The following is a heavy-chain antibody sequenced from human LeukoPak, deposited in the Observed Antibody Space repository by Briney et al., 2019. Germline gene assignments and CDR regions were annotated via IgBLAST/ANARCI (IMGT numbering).Heavy chain of an antibody. CDR3: ARGLSRSWYPGVNWFDP. CDR2: MNPNSGNT. V-gene: IGHV1-8*01. CDR1: GYTFTSYD. Sequence: GASVKVSCKASGYTFTSYDINWVRQATGQGLEWMGWMNPNSGNTGYAQKFQGRVTMTRNTSISTAYMELSSLRSEDTAVYYCARGLSRSWYPGVNWFDPWGQGTLVTVSS. D-gene: IGHD6-13*01. J-gene: IGHJ5*02.